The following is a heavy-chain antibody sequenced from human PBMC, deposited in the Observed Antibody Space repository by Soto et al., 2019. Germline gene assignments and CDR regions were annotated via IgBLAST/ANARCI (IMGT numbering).Heavy chain of an antibody. CDR2: IYWDDDK. Sequence: QITLKESGPTLVRPTQTLTLTCTFSGFSLRTTGVTVAWIRPPPGEALEWLALIYWDDDKRYNSSLKSRLTSPKDTSSDQVVLAMTNMDPMDTATYCLAHSQRGPRDFWGPGSLVNFSS. V-gene: IGHV2-5*02. CDR3: AHSQRGPRDF. J-gene: IGHJ4*02. CDR1: GFSLRTTGVT. D-gene: IGHD2-2*01.